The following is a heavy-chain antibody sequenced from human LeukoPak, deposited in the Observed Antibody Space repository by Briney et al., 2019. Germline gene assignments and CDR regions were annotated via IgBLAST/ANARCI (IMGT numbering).Heavy chain of an antibody. CDR1: GFTFSSYS. Sequence: GGSLRLSCAASGFTFSSYSMNWVRQAPGKGLEWVSSISSSSSYIYYADSVKGRFTISRDNAKNSLYLQMNSLRAEDTAVYYCARGGFTAMVYYFDYWGQGTLVTVSS. CDR2: ISSSSSYI. J-gene: IGHJ4*02. V-gene: IGHV3-21*04. D-gene: IGHD5-18*01. CDR3: ARGGFTAMVYYFDY.